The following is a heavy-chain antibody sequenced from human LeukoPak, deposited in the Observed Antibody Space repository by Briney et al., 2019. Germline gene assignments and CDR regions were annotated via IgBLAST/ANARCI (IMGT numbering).Heavy chain of an antibody. J-gene: IGHJ4*02. V-gene: IGHV3-30*04. Sequence: GGSLRLSCAASGFTLSSYAMHWVRQAPGKGLEWVAVISYDGSNKYYADSVKGRFTISRDNSKNTLYLQINSLRAEDTAVYYCARDHIVAAGNYLDYWGQGTLVTVSS. CDR3: ARDHIVAAGNYLDY. CDR2: ISYDGSNK. CDR1: GFTLSSYA. D-gene: IGHD6-13*01.